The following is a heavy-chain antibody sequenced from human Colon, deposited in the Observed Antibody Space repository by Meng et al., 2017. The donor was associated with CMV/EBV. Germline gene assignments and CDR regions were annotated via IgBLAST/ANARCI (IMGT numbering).Heavy chain of an antibody. Sequence: GGFLRLSCAASGFTFSKYSINWVRQAPGKGLEWVSSISSSSSYIYYADSVKGRFTISRDNAKNSLYLQMTSLRAEDTAVYYCARDSQEFTITNWLDPWGQGTLVTVSS. CDR1: GFTFSKYS. D-gene: IGHD3-10*01. CDR2: ISSSSSYI. J-gene: IGHJ5*02. V-gene: IGHV3-21*01. CDR3: ARDSQEFTITNWLDP.